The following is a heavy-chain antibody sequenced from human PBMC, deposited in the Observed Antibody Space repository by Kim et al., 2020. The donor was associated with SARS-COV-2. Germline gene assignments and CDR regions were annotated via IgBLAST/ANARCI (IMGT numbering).Heavy chain of an antibody. J-gene: IGHJ6*02. CDR3: ARDTTGDDSQSLVYYYYYGMDV. Sequence: SETLSLTCTVSGGSISSSSYYWGWIRQPPGKGLEWIGSIYYSGSTYYNPSLKSRVTISVDTSKNQFSLKLSSVTAADTAVYYCARDTTGDDSQSLVYYYYYGMDVWGQGTTVTVSS. V-gene: IGHV4-39*07. D-gene: IGHD1-1*01. CDR2: IYYSGST. CDR1: GGSISSSSYY.